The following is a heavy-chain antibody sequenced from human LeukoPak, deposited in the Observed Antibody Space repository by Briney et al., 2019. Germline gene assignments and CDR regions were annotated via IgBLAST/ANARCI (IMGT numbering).Heavy chain of an antibody. J-gene: IGHJ4*02. CDR3: ARLLRNIAAAVYYFDY. Sequence: GESLKISCKGSGYSFTSYWIGWVRQMPGKGLEWMGIIYPGDSDTRYSPSFQGQVTISADKSISTAYLQWSSLKASDSAMYYCARLLRNIAAAVYYFDYWGQGTLVTVSS. CDR1: GYSFTSYW. D-gene: IGHD6-13*01. V-gene: IGHV5-51*01. CDR2: IYPGDSDT.